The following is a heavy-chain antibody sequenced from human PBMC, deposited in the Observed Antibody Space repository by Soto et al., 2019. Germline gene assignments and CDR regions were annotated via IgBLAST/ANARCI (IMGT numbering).Heavy chain of an antibody. CDR2: INHNTNT. V-gene: IGHV4-34*01. CDR1: GGSFSDTY. D-gene: IGHD2-15*01. CDR3: ARGVRLFRGSFDP. J-gene: IGHJ5*02. Sequence: QVHLQQWGAGLLKPSEPLSLTCAVYGGSFSDTYWKGFRQPPGKGLEWIGEINHNTNTNHNQSLTSRDTISVDTSQNHFSLKLTSVSAADTAVYYCARGVRLFRGSFDPWGQGTLVTVSS.